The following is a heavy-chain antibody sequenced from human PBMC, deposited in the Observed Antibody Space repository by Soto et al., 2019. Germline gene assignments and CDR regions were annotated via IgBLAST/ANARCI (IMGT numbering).Heavy chain of an antibody. J-gene: IGHJ6*02. Sequence: PGGSLRLSCAASGFTFSSYAMSWVRQAPGKGLEWVSAISGSGGSTYYADSVKVRFTISRDNAKNSLYLQMNSLRAEDTAVYYCARDPEDYYGSGSPMDVWGQGTTVTVSS. CDR3: ARDPEDYYGSGSPMDV. CDR1: GFTFSSYA. CDR2: ISGSGGST. V-gene: IGHV3-23*01. D-gene: IGHD3-10*01.